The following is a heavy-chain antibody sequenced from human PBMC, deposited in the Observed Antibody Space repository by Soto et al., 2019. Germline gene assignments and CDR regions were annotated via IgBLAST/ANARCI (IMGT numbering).Heavy chain of an antibody. J-gene: IGHJ4*02. Sequence: QVQLVQSGAEVKKPGASVKVSCKASGYTFTGYYMHWVRQAPGQGLEWMGWINPNRGGTNYAQKFQGWVTMTRDTSISTAYMELSRLRSDDTAVYYCARDIGGGPAGYWGQGTLVTVSS. D-gene: IGHD3-16*01. CDR3: ARDIGGGPAGY. V-gene: IGHV1-2*04. CDR2: INPNRGGT. CDR1: GYTFTGYY.